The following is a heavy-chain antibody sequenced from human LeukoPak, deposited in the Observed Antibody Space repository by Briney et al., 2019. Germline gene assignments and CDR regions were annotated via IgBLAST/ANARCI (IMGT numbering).Heavy chain of an antibody. J-gene: IGHJ4*02. Sequence: GGSLRLLCAPSGFTFSVYSMNWVRHAPGKGLEWGSYITGGGNSMYYADSVEGRFTISRDNAKNSLYLQMESLRDEDTAVYYCARNLIGGPAALIDFWGQGALVTLSS. D-gene: IGHD2-2*01. CDR2: ITGGGNSM. CDR3: ARNLIGGPAALIDF. V-gene: IGHV3-48*02. CDR1: GFTFSVYS.